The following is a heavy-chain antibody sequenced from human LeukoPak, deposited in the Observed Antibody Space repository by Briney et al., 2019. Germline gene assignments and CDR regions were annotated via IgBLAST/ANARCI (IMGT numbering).Heavy chain of an antibody. CDR1: GGSISSGGYH. D-gene: IGHD3-22*01. J-gene: IGHJ3*02. CDR3: ARGPLASIYYDSSGYYGAFDI. V-gene: IGHV4-31*03. Sequence: TSQTLSLTCTVSGGSISSGGYHWSWIRQHPGKGLEWIGYIYYSGSTYYNPSLKSRVTISVDTSKNQFSLKLSSVTAADTAVYYCARGPLASIYYDSSGYYGAFDIWGQGTMVTVSS. CDR2: IYYSGST.